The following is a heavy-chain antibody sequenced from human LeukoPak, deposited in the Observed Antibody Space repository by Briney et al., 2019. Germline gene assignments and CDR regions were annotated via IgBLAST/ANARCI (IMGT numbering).Heavy chain of an antibody. V-gene: IGHV3-43D*03. CDR3: AKEGYYDSSGYSAPFDY. CDR2: ISWDGGST. Sequence: HSGGSLRLSCAASGFTFSSYAMSWVRQAPGKGLEWVSLISWDGGSTYYADSVKGRFTISRDNSKNSLYLQMNSLRAEDTALYYCAKEGYYDSSGYSAPFDYWGQGTLVTVSS. D-gene: IGHD3-22*01. J-gene: IGHJ4*02. CDR1: GFTFSSYA.